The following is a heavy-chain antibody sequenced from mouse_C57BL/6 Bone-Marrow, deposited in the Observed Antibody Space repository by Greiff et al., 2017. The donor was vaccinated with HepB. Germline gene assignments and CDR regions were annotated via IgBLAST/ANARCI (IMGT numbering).Heavy chain of an antibody. Sequence: QVQLKESGAELARPGASVKMSCKASGYTFTSYTMHWVNQRPGQGLEWIGYINPSSGYTKYNQKFKDKATLTADKSSSTAYMQLSSLTSEDSAVYYCARSPHPYYYGSRGYFDYWGQGTTLTVSS. CDR3: ARSPHPYYYGSRGYFDY. J-gene: IGHJ2*01. D-gene: IGHD1-1*01. V-gene: IGHV1-4*01. CDR1: GYTFTSYT. CDR2: INPSSGYT.